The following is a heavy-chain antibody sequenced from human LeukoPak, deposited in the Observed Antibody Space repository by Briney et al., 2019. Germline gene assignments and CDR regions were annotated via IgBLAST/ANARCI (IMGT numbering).Heavy chain of an antibody. CDR2: ISYDGSNK. Sequence: GGSLRLSCAASGFTFSSYGMPWVRQAPGKGLEWVAVISYDGSNKYYADSVKGRFTISRDNSKNTLYLQMNSLRAEDTAVYYCAKLGIAVAQLDYWGQGTLVTVSS. J-gene: IGHJ4*02. V-gene: IGHV3-30*18. CDR3: AKLGIAVAQLDY. D-gene: IGHD6-19*01. CDR1: GFTFSSYG.